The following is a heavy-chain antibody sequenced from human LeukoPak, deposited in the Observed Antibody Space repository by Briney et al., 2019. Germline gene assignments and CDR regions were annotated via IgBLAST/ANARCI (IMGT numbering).Heavy chain of an antibody. CDR3: ARDSEGRYFGSGTYYTFDY. J-gene: IGHJ4*02. Sequence: GGSLRLSCAASGFTFSSYGIHWVRQAPGKGLEWVAVISYDGSEKYYADSVKGRFTISRDNSKNTLYLQMNSLRAEDTAVYYCARDSEGRYFGSGTYYTFDYWGQGILVTVSS. D-gene: IGHD3-10*01. V-gene: IGHV3-30*19. CDR1: GFTFSSYG. CDR2: ISYDGSEK.